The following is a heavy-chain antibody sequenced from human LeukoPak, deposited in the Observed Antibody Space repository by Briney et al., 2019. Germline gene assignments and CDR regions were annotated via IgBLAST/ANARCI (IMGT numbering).Heavy chain of an antibody. D-gene: IGHD4-17*01. V-gene: IGHV1-46*01. CDR1: GYTFTSYY. Sequence: ASVKVSCKASGYTFTSYYMHWVRQAPGQGLEWMGIINPSGGSTSYAQKFQGRVTMTRDMSTSTAYMELSRLRSDDTAVYYCARENYGDYGGDWFDPWGQGTLVTVSS. J-gene: IGHJ5*02. CDR2: INPSGGST. CDR3: ARENYGDYGGDWFDP.